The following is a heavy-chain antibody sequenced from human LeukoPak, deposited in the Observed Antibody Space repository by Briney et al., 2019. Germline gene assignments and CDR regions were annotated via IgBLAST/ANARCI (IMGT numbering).Heavy chain of an antibody. CDR1: GFTFSNYA. D-gene: IGHD3-9*01. V-gene: IGHV3-23*01. CDR3: AKWGDYDILTGYYDSDY. CDR2: VSGRDDST. J-gene: IGHJ4*02. Sequence: GGSLRLSCAASGFTFSNYAMSWVRQAPGKGLEWVSAVSGRDDSTYYADSVKGRFTISRDTSKNTLYLQMNSLRAEDTAVYYCAKWGDYDILTGYYDSDYWGQGTLATVSS.